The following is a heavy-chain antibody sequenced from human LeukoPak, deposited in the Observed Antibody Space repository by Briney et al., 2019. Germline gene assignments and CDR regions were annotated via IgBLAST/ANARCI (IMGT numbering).Heavy chain of an antibody. D-gene: IGHD2-2*01. J-gene: IGHJ4*02. CDR2: IYYSGST. Sequence: SETLSLTCTVSGGSISSSSYYWGWIRQPPGTGLEWIGSIYYSGSTYYNPSLKSRVTISVDTSKNQFSLKLSSVTAADTAVYYCATPRYCSSTSCFSIFDYWGQGTLVTVSS. V-gene: IGHV4-39*01. CDR1: GGSISSSSYY. CDR3: ATPRYCSSTSCFSIFDY.